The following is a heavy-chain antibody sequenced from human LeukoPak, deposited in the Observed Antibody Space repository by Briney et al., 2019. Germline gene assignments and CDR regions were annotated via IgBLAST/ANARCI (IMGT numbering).Heavy chain of an antibody. J-gene: IGHJ6*03. CDR2: IRYDGSIK. CDR1: GFTFSNYG. CDR3: AKDSVKVTTVRRVPHYMDV. V-gene: IGHV3-30*02. D-gene: IGHD4-17*01. Sequence: GGSLRLSCAASGFTFSNYGIHWVRQAPGKGLEWVAFIRYDGSIKYYADSVKVRFTISRDNSKNTLYLQMNSLRAEATAVYYCAKDSVKVTTVRRVPHYMDVWGKGTTVTISS.